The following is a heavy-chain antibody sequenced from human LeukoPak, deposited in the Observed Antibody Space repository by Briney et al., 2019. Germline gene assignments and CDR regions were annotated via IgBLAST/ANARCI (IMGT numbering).Heavy chain of an antibody. D-gene: IGHD2-21*01. CDR3: ARSEEMVIGASYYYGMDV. Sequence: KPGGSLILSCAASRFTFSDYYMSWIRQAPGKGLEWVSYISGAGGNTNYADSVKGRFTISRDNANNSLYLQMNSLRAEDTAIYYCARSEEMVIGASYYYGMDVWGQGTTVTISS. CDR1: RFTFSDYY. CDR2: ISGAGGNT. J-gene: IGHJ6*02. V-gene: IGHV3-11*03.